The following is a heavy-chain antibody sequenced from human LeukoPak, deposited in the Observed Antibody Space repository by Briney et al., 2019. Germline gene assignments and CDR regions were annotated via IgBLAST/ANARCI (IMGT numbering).Heavy chain of an antibody. CDR3: ARDEQLVHGLDY. V-gene: IGHV3-21*01. J-gene: IGHJ4*02. Sequence: GGSLRLSCTASGFTFSTYSMNWVRQAPGKGLEWVSSISSSSSYIYYADSVEGRFTISRDNAKNSLYLQMNSLRAEDTAVYYCARDEQLVHGLDYWGQGTLVTVSS. D-gene: IGHD6-6*01. CDR2: ISSSSSYI. CDR1: GFTFSTYS.